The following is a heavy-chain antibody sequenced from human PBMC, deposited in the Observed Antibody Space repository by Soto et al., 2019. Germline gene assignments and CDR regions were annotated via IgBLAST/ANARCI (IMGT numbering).Heavy chain of an antibody. D-gene: IGHD4-17*01. CDR3: AAVYGDYGPYYYGMDV. CDR2: IIPIFGTA. J-gene: IGHJ6*02. V-gene: IGHV1-69*06. CDR1: GGTFSSYA. Sequence: QVQLVQSGAEVKKPGSSVKVSCKASGGTFSSYAISWVRQAPGQGLEWMGGIIPIFGTANYAQKFQGRVTITADKSTSTAYMELSSLRSEDTAVYYCAAVYGDYGPYYYGMDVWGQGTTVTVSS.